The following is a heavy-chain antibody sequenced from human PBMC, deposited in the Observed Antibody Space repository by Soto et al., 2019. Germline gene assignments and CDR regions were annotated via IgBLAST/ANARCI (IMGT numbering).Heavy chain of an antibody. Sequence: ASETLSLTCTVSGGSISSSSYYWGWIRQPPGKGLEWIGSIYYSGSTYYNPSLKSRVTISVDTSKNQFSLKLSSVTAADTAVYYCARHGEANYSGGSCYPLYYYGMDVWGQETTVTVSS. CDR2: IYYSGST. V-gene: IGHV4-39*01. J-gene: IGHJ6*02. CDR3: ARHGEANYSGGSCYPLYYYGMDV. CDR1: GGSISSSSYY. D-gene: IGHD2-15*01.